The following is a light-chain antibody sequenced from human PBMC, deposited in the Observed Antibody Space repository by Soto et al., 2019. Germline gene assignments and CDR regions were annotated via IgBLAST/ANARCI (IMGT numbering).Light chain of an antibody. CDR2: GAA. J-gene: IGKJ1*01. V-gene: IGKV3-15*01. CDR3: QLYTNRPRT. Sequence: TQSSLIHSMSTGERATLSCRASQSVGTNLAWYQQKPGQAPRLLISGAATRATGIPARFSGRGSGTEFTLTVSSLQSEDFAVYYCQLYTNRPRTSAQRTK. CDR1: QSVGTN.